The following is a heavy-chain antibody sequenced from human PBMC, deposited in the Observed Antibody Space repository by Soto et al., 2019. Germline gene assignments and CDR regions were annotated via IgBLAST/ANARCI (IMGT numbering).Heavy chain of an antibody. D-gene: IGHD3-22*01. CDR3: AIGIVHASDS. Sequence: EVQLVESGGGLVQPGGSLRLSCAASGFTSSSFDMNWVRQAKGKGLEWFSSIGTAGDTYYPHSVKGRYTISRENAKNSLYLQMNSLRALDTAVYYFAIGIVHASDSLGQGTQVTGSS. V-gene: IGHV3-13*01. CDR2: IGTAGDT. J-gene: IGHJ3*02. CDR1: GFTSSSFD.